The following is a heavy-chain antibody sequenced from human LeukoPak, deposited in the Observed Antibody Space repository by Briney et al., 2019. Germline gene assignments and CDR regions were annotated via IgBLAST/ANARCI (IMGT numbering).Heavy chain of an antibody. V-gene: IGHV1-2*02. CDR2: INPNSGGT. Sequence: GASVKVSCKASEYTFTAYYMHWVRQAPGQGLEWMGWINPNSGGTNYAQKFQGRVTMTRDTSISTAYMELSRLTSDDTAVYYCARDLALTTGTTQYNWFDPWGQGTLVTVSS. CDR1: EYTFTAYY. CDR3: ARDLALTTGTTQYNWFDP. D-gene: IGHD1-1*01. J-gene: IGHJ5*02.